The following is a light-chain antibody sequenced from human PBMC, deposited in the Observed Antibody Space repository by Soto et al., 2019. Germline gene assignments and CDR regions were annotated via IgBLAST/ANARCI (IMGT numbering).Light chain of an antibody. CDR3: QHWNDYSST. J-gene: IGKJ1*01. CDR2: KTS. Sequence: DIHMTQSPSTLSASVGDRVTITCRASQSISIWLAWYQQKPGKAPNLLIYKTSSLETGVPSRFSRSGSGTEFTLTISRLQPDDLASHYYQHWNDYSSTFGQGTKVEVK. CDR1: QSISIW. V-gene: IGKV1-5*03.